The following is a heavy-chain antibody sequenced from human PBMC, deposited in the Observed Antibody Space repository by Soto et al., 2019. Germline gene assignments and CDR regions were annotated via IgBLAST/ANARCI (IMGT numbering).Heavy chain of an antibody. V-gene: IGHV1-18*01. J-gene: IGHJ4*02. CDR2: ISAYNGNT. D-gene: IGHD6-19*01. CDR1: GYTFTSYG. CDR3: ARARGSGWYEDY. Sequence: QVQLVQSGAEVKKPGASVKVSCKASGYTFTSYGISWVRQAPGQGLEWMGWISAYNGNTNYAQKFQGWVTMTRDTSISTAYMELSRLRSDDTAVYYCARARGSGWYEDYWGQGTLVTVSS.